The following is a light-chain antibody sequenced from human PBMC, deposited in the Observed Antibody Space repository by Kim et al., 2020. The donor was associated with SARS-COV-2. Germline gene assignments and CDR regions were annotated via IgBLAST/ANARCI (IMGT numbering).Light chain of an antibody. CDR3: QQYYSYSYT. J-gene: IGKJ2*01. Sequence: DIQMTQSPSTLSASVGYTVTITCRASQSISYWLAWYQQKPGKAPKLLIYKASSLEGGVPSRFSGSGSGTEFTLTISSLQPDDFATYYCQQYYSYSYTFGQGTKLEI. CDR2: KAS. CDR1: QSISYW. V-gene: IGKV1-5*03.